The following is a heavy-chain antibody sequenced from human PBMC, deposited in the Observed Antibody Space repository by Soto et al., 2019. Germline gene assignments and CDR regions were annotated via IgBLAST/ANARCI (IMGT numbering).Heavy chain of an antibody. D-gene: IGHD3-22*01. CDR1: VGSFSGYY. Sequence: ESLSLTCAVYVGSFSGYYWTWIRQPPGTGLEWIGEINHSGSTNYNPSLKSRVTISVDTSKNQFSLKLSSVTAADTAVYYCARDWGRDYYDSSGYNYYYYGMDVWGQGTTVTVSS. CDR2: INHSGST. V-gene: IGHV4-34*01. J-gene: IGHJ6*02. CDR3: ARDWGRDYYDSSGYNYYYYGMDV.